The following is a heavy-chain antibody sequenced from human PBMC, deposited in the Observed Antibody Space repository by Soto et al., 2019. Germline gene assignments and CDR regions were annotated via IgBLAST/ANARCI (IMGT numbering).Heavy chain of an antibody. Sequence: PSETLSLTCTVSGGSISSYYWSWIRQPPGKGLEWIGYIYYSGSTNYNPSLKSRVTISVDTSKNQFSLKLSSVTAADTAVYYCARDVATIGNFDYWGRGTMVTVSS. CDR2: IYYSGST. CDR3: ARDVATIGNFDY. J-gene: IGHJ4*02. CDR1: GGSISSYY. V-gene: IGHV4-59*01.